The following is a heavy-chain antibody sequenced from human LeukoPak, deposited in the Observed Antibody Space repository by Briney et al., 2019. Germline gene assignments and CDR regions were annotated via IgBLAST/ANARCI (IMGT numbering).Heavy chain of an antibody. CDR2: IYYSGST. CDR1: GGSISSYY. J-gene: IGHJ2*01. Sequence: NPSETLSLTCTVPGGSISSYYWSWIRQPPGQGLEWIGHIYYSGSTNYNPSPQSRVTISVDTSKNQFSLRLSSVNAADTAVYYCVRDGVNWSFDLWGPGTLVAVCS. CDR3: VRDGVNWSFDL. D-gene: IGHD2-8*01. V-gene: IGHV4-59*01.